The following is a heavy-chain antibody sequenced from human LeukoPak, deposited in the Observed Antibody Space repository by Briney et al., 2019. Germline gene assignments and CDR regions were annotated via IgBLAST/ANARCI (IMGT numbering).Heavy chain of an antibody. D-gene: IGHD3-22*01. V-gene: IGHV1-8*02. CDR3: ARVGDYYDSSGYYYVIDY. Sequence: ASVKVSCKASGGTFSSYAISWVRQATGQRLEWMGWMNPNSGNTGYAQKFQGRVTMTRNTSISTAYMELSSLRSEDTAVYYCARVGDYYDSSGYYYVIDYWGQGTLVTVSS. CDR1: GGTFSSYA. J-gene: IGHJ4*02. CDR2: MNPNSGNT.